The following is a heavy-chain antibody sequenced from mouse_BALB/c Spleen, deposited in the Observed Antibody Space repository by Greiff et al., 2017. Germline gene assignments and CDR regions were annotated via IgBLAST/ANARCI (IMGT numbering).Heavy chain of an antibody. CDR2: ISSGGSYT. Sequence: EVKLVESGGDLVKPGGSLKLSCAASGFTFSSYGMSWVRQTPDKRLEWVATISSGGSYTYYPDSVKGRFTISRDNAKNTLYLQMSSLKSEDTAMYYCARWGGTGTEGLYFDVWGAGTTVTVSS. V-gene: IGHV5-6*01. CDR1: GFTFSSYG. CDR3: ARWGGTGTEGLYFDV. D-gene: IGHD4-1*01. J-gene: IGHJ1*01.